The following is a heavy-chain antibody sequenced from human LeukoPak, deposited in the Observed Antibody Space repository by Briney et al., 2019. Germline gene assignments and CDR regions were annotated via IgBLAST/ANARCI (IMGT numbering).Heavy chain of an antibody. CDR2: ISSSSSYI. CDR1: GFTFSDYS. CDR3: ARDPPYYYDSSGPFDY. V-gene: IGHV3-21*01. Sequence: GGSLRLSCAASGFTFSDYSMNWVRQAPGKGLEWVSSISSSSSYIYYADLVKGRFTISRDNAKNSLYLQMNSLRAEDTAVYYCARDPPYYYDSSGPFDYWGQGTLVTVSS. J-gene: IGHJ4*02. D-gene: IGHD3-22*01.